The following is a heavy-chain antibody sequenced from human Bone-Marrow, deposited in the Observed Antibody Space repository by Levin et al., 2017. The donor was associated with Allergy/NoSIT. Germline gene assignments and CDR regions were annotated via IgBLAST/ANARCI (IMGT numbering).Heavy chain of an antibody. CDR3: AKDRKYQLLYYFDY. CDR1: GFTFSSYG. Sequence: GESLKISCAASGFTFSSYGMHWVRQAPGKGLEWVAVISYDGSNKYYADSVKGRFTISRDNSKNTLYLQMNSLRAEDTAVYYCAKDRKYQLLYYFDYWGQGTLVTVSS. CDR2: ISYDGSNK. D-gene: IGHD2-2*01. V-gene: IGHV3-30*18. J-gene: IGHJ4*02.